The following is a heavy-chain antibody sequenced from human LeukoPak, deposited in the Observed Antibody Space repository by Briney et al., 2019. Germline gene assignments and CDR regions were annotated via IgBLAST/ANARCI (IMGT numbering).Heavy chain of an antibody. CDR1: GFSVSSNY. Sequence: QPGGSLRLSCAASGFSVSSNYMSWVRQAPGKGLEWVSLIYSGGSTYCADSVKGRFTISRDTSKNTLYLQMNSLRPEDTAVYYCASGLRAVWIQLSGPDYWGQGTLVTVSS. CDR3: ASGLRAVWIQLSGPDY. J-gene: IGHJ4*02. CDR2: IYSGGST. D-gene: IGHD5-18*01. V-gene: IGHV3-53*01.